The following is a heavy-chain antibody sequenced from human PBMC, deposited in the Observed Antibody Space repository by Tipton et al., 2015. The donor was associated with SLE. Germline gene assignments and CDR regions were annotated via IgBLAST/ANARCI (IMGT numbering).Heavy chain of an antibody. CDR3: ARDMRGGLFFDY. V-gene: IGHV4-4*02. CDR2: IHHSGST. CDR1: GDSVRNSNW. D-gene: IGHD2-15*01. Sequence: TLSLTCDVSGDSVRNSNWWSWVRQSPGKGLEWIGEIHHSGSTNYNPSLKSRVTISVDKSKNHFSLRLTSVTAADTAVYYCARDMRGGLFFDYWGQGTLVTVSS. J-gene: IGHJ4*02.